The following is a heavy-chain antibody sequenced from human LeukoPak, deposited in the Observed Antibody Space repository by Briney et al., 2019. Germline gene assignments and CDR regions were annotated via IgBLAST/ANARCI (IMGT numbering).Heavy chain of an antibody. Sequence: SETLSLTCTVSGGSISSYYWTWIRQPPGKGLEWIGYIYNSGSTNYDPSLKSRVTISMDMSKNQFSLKLTSLTAADTAVYYCARGMELVSTPFDHWGRGTLVTVSS. CDR1: GGSISSYY. D-gene: IGHD5/OR15-5a*01. CDR2: IYNSGST. CDR3: ARGMELVSTPFDH. V-gene: IGHV4-59*01. J-gene: IGHJ4*02.